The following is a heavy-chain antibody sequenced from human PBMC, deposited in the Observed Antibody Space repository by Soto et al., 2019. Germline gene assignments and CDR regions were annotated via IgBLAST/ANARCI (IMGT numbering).Heavy chain of an antibody. CDR3: ARVAYSSSWDDAFDI. J-gene: IGHJ3*02. CDR2: INPSGGST. V-gene: IGHV1-46*03. D-gene: IGHD6-13*01. CDR1: GYTFTSYY. Sequence: ASVKVSCKASGYTFTSYYMHWVRQAPGQGLEWMGVINPSGGSTSYAQKFQGRVTMTRDTSTSTVYMELSSLRSEDTAVYYCARVAYSSSWDDAFDIWGQGTTVTVSS.